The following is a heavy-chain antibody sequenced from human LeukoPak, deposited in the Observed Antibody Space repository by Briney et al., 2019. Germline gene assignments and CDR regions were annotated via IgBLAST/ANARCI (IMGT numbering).Heavy chain of an antibody. CDR1: GGTFSSYA. Sequence: SVKVSCKASGGTFSSYAISWVRQAPGQGLEWMGGIIPIFGTANYAQKFQGRVTITTDESTSTAYMELSSLRSEDTAVYYCAREKTLSTREPRCFDIWGQGTMVTVSS. D-gene: IGHD2-2*01. V-gene: IGHV1-69*05. CDR2: IIPIFGTA. CDR3: AREKTLSTREPRCFDI. J-gene: IGHJ3*02.